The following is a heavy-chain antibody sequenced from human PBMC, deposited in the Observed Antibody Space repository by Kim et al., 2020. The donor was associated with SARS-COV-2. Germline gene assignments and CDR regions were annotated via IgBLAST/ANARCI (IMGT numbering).Heavy chain of an antibody. CDR1: GFSLNTRGMC. CDR2: IDWDDDE. CDR3: AQIRCSCSRTSCPAACFEF. Sequence: SGPTVVNPTQTLTLTCTFSGFSLNTRGMCVSWIRQPPGKALEWLARIDWDDDEYYSASLKTRLTISKDTSKNQVGLTMTIMDPVDTATYYCAQIRCSCSRTSCPAACFEFWGQGGLVTVSS. D-gene: IGHD2-2*01. J-gene: IGHJ4*02. V-gene: IGHV2-70*11.